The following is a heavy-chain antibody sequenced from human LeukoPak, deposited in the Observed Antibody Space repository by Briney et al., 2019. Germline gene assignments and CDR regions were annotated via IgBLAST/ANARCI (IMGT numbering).Heavy chain of an antibody. CDR2: ISAYNGNT. CDR1: GGTFSSYA. V-gene: IGHV1-18*01. CDR3: ARDRGYSTFSYYYYYYMDV. D-gene: IGHD3-22*01. Sequence: ASVKVSCKASGGTFSSYAISWVRQAPGQGLEWMGWISAYNGNTNYAQKLQGRVTMTTDTSTSTAYMELRSLRSDDTAVYYCARDRGYSTFSYYYYYYMDVWGKGTTVTVSS. J-gene: IGHJ6*03.